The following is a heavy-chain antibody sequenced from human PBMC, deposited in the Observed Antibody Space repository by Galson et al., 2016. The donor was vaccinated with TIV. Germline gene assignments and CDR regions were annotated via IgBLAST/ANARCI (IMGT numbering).Heavy chain of an antibody. Sequence: ETLSLTCGVSGGSFRGYSWTWIRLPPGRGLEWIGEIDDSGSTNSIPSLKSRLTMSVDTSRNHSSLQLTSVTAADTAVYYCARGRFESGSYYNNGFDYWGQGTPVTVSS. D-gene: IGHD3-10*01. CDR3: ARGRFESGSYYNNGFDY. V-gene: IGHV4-34*01. CDR1: GGSFRGYS. J-gene: IGHJ4*02. CDR2: IDDSGST.